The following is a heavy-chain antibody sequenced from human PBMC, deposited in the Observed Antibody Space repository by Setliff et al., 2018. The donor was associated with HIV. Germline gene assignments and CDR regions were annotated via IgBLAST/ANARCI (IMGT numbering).Heavy chain of an antibody. J-gene: IGHJ3*02. V-gene: IGHV1-46*01. CDR1: GYDFRRYG. CDR3: ASAGAWQRNALDI. CDR2: IHPSGGST. Sequence: ASVKVSCKTSGYDFRRYGIAWVRQVPGHGLEWMGVIHPSGGSTSYAQKFQGRVTMTRDTSISTAYMELSRLRSDDTAVYYCASAGAWQRNALDIWGQGTMVTVS. D-gene: IGHD5-12*01.